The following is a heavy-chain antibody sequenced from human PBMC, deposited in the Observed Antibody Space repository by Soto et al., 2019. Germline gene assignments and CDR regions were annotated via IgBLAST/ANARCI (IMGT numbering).Heavy chain of an antibody. CDR2: ISFDGGNQ. V-gene: IGHV3-30*18. CDR3: AKDSSVTAAGSGGWFDP. CDR1: GFDFNTYG. Sequence: QVQLVESGGGVVQPGRSLRLSCAASGFDFNTYGLHWVRQAPGKGLEWVAAISFDGGNQYYADSVKGRFTISRDKSNSTLYLQMNSLRSEDTATYFCAKDSSVTAAGSGGWFDPWGPGTVVIVSS. J-gene: IGHJ5*02. D-gene: IGHD6-13*01.